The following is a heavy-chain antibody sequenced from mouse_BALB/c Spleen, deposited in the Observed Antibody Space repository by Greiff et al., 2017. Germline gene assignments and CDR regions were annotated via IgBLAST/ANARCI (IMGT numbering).Heavy chain of an antibody. CDR1: GYTFTDYA. J-gene: IGHJ4*01. CDR3: ARSRRYYAMDY. V-gene: IGHV1S137*01. Sequence: QVQLKQSGAELVRPGVSVKISCKGSGYTFTDYAMHWVKQSHAKSLEWIGVISTYYGDASYNQKFKGKATLTVDKSSSTAYMELRSLTSEDTAVYYCARSRRYYAMDYWGQGTTVTVSS. CDR2: ISTYYGDA.